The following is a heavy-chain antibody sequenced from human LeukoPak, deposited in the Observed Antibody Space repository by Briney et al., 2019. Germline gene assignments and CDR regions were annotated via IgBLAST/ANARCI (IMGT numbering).Heavy chain of an antibody. CDR1: GFTFSSYA. J-gene: IGHJ1*01. CDR2: ISGSGGST. V-gene: IGHV3-23*01. D-gene: IGHD3-10*01. CDR3: AKALDGSGIEGYFQH. Sequence: PGGSLRLSCAASGFTFSSYAMSWVRQAPGKGLEWVSAISGSGGSTYYADSVKGRFTISRDNSKNTLYLQMNSLRAEDTAVYYCAKALDGSGIEGYFQHWGQGTLVTVSS.